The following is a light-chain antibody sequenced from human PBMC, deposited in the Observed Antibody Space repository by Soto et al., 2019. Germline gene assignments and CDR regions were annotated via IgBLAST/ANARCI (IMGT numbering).Light chain of an antibody. Sequence: TVLTQSPATLSLSPGERATLSCKASQSIGNSLGWFQQKPGQAPRLLIDDAFNRATGIPARFTGSGSGSDFTLPIRSLEPADFGVYYCRQRYNWPLTFGGGTKVEIK. V-gene: IGKV3-11*01. CDR1: QSIGNS. CDR3: RQRYNWPLT. J-gene: IGKJ4*01. CDR2: DAF.